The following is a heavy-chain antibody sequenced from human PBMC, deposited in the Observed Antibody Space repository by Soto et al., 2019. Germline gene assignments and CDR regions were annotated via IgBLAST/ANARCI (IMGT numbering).Heavy chain of an antibody. Sequence: EVQLVESGGGLANPGGSLRLSCPASGFTFSSYSWNWFPQPPGKGLGWVSSISSSSSYIYYADSVKGRFPIPRDNAKNSLYLQMNSLRAEDTAVYYCARGDHCTNGVCYPDAFDIWGQGTMVTVSS. V-gene: IGHV3-21*01. J-gene: IGHJ3*02. CDR1: GFTFSSYS. D-gene: IGHD2-8*01. CDR2: ISSSSSYI. CDR3: ARGDHCTNGVCYPDAFDI.